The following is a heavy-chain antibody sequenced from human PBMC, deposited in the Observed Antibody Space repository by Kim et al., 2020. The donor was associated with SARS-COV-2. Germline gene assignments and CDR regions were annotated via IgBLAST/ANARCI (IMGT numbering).Heavy chain of an antibody. CDR3: AKDRYGDYPRWPY. J-gene: IGHJ4*02. D-gene: IGHD4-17*01. V-gene: IGHV3-23*01. Sequence: CADSLKGRFTISRDTSKSPLYRQMNSLRAEDTAVYYCAKDRYGDYPRWPYWGQGTLVTVSS.